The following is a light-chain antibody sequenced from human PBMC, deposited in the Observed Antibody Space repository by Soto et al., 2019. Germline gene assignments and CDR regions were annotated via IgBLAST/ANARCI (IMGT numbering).Light chain of an antibody. CDR1: QSISSW. CDR3: QHYNSYGT. J-gene: IGKJ1*01. V-gene: IGKV1-5*01. CDR2: DAS. Sequence: DIQMTQSPSTLSASLGDRVTITCRASQSISSWLAWYQQKPGKAPKLLIYDASSLESGVPSRFSGSGSGTEFTLTISSLQPDDFATYYCQHYNSYGTFGQGTKVDI.